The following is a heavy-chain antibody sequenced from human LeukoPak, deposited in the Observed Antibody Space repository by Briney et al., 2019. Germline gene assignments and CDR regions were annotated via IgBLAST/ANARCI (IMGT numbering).Heavy chain of an antibody. CDR2: ISSSGSTI. V-gene: IGHV3-48*03. Sequence: GGSLRLSCAASGFTFSSYEMNWVRQAPGKGLEWVSYISSSGSTIYYADSVTGRFTISRDNAKNSLYLQMNSLRAEDTAVYYCARDLIVVVPAAKYYYYYGMDVWGQGTTVTVSS. CDR3: ARDLIVVVPAAKYYYYYGMDV. D-gene: IGHD2-2*01. CDR1: GFTFSSYE. J-gene: IGHJ6*02.